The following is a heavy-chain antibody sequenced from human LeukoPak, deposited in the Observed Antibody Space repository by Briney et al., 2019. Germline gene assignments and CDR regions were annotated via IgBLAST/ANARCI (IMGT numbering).Heavy chain of an antibody. D-gene: IGHD6-19*01. CDR3: AKVSGWYYFDY. V-gene: IGHV3-23*01. J-gene: IGHJ4*02. CDR2: LGGSGSSA. Sequence: PGGSLRLSCAASGLTFSTYSMNWVRQAPGKGLEWVSALGGSGSSAYYADSVKGRFTISRDNSRNTLYLQMNSLGAEDTAIYYCAKVSGWYYFDYWGQGTLVTVSS. CDR1: GLTFSTYS.